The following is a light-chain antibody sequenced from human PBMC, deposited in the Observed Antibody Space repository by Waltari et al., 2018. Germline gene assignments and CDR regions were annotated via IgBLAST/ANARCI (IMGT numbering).Light chain of an antibody. Sequence: QSALTQPASVSGSPGQSVTISCTGTSRDVGGYNYVSWFHQHPGKAPKLMIYEVSNRPSGVSNRFSGSKSGNTASLTISGLQAEDEADYYCSSYTSSSTLGVFGGGTKLTVL. CDR2: EVS. CDR3: SSYTSSSTLGV. CDR1: SRDVGGYNY. J-gene: IGLJ2*01. V-gene: IGLV2-14*01.